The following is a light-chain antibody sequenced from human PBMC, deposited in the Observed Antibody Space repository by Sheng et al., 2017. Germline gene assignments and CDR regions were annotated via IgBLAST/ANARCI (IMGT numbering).Light chain of an antibody. Sequence: DIQMTQSPSTLSASVGDRVTITCRASQSISSWLAWYQQKPGKAPKLLIYKASSLESGVPSRFSGSGSGTEFTLTISSLQPDDFATYYCQQYNSYPGTFGPGDRSWRIK. CDR2: KAS. J-gene: IGKJ2*01. CDR1: QSISSW. CDR3: QQYNSYPGT. V-gene: IGKV1-5*03.